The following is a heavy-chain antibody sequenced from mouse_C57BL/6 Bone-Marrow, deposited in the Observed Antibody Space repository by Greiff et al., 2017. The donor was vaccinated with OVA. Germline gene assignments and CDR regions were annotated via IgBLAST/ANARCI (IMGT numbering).Heavy chain of an antibody. V-gene: IGHV1-80*01. D-gene: IGHD1-1*01. J-gene: IGHJ2*01. Sequence: QVHVKQSGAELVKPGASVKISCKASGYAFSSYWMNWVKQRPGKGLEWIGQIYPGDGDTNYNGKFKGKATLTADKSSSTAYMQLSSLTSEVSAVYFCARWHYYGSSSRNYWGQGTTLTVSS. CDR2: IYPGDGDT. CDR1: GYAFSSYW. CDR3: ARWHYYGSSSRNY.